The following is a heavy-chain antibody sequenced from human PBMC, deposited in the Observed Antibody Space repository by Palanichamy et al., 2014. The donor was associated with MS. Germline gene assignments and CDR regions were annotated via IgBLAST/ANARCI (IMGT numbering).Heavy chain of an antibody. CDR3: ATQITIFGVVGDYYYMDV. J-gene: IGHJ6*03. Sequence: QVQLVQSGAEVKKPGSSVKVSCKASGGTFSNYAINWVRQAPGQGLEWMGGIIPIFGIAHYAQKFQGRVTITADKSTSTAYMELSSLRSEDTAVYYCATQITIFGVVGDYYYMDVWGKGTTVTVSS. D-gene: IGHD3-3*01. CDR1: GGTFSNYA. V-gene: IGHV1-69*17. CDR2: IIPIFGIA.